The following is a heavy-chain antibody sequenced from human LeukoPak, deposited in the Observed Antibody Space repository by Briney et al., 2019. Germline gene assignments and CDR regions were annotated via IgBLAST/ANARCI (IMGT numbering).Heavy chain of an antibody. CDR1: GGSISSYY. CDR2: IYYSGST. D-gene: IGHD3-22*01. J-gene: IGHJ4*02. V-gene: IGHV4-59*08. Sequence: SETLSLTCTVSGGSISSYYWSWIRQPPGKGLEWIGYIYYSGSTNYNPSLKSRVTISVDTSKNQFSLKLSSVTAADTAAYYCASDSGGYADTFDYWGQGTLVTVSS. CDR3: ASDSGGYADTFDY.